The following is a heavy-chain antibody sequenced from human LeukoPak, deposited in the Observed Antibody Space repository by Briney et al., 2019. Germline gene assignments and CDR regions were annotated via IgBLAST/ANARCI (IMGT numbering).Heavy chain of an antibody. Sequence: GGSLRLSCAASGFTFGSNYMSWVRQAPGKGLKWVSVIYSGGSTYYADSVKGRFTISRDNSKNTLYLQMNSLRAEDTAMYYCASRATVTTDRFWFDPWGQGTLVTVSS. D-gene: IGHD4-11*01. V-gene: IGHV3-53*01. J-gene: IGHJ5*02. CDR1: GFTFGSNY. CDR2: IYSGGST. CDR3: ASRATVTTDRFWFDP.